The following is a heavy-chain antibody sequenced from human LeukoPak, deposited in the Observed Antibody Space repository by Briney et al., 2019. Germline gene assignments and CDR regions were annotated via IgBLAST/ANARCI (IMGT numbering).Heavy chain of an antibody. J-gene: IGHJ5*02. D-gene: IGHD6-19*01. CDR1: GGSFSGYY. CDR2: INHSGST. CDR3: ARHDRRRVAVAGKNWFDP. V-gene: IGHV4-34*01. Sequence: SETLSLTCAVYGGSFSGYYWSWIRQPPGKGLEWIGEINHSGSTNYNPSLKSRVTISVDTSKNQFSLKLSSVTAADTAVYYCARHDRRRVAVAGKNWFDPWGQGTLVTVSS.